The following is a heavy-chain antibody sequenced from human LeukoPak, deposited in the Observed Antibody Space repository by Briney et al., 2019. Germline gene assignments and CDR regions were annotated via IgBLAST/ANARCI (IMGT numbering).Heavy chain of an antibody. CDR2: INPSGGTT. V-gene: IGHV1-46*01. Sequence: ASVKVSCKASGYTFTSYYMHWVRQAPGQVLGWMGIINPSGGTTNYAQRFQDRVTMTRDTSTSTVYMELSGLRPQDTAVYYCASSRDGYNGSNNWGQGTLVTVSS. CDR3: ASSRDGYNGSNN. J-gene: IGHJ4*02. CDR1: GYTFTSYY. D-gene: IGHD5-24*01.